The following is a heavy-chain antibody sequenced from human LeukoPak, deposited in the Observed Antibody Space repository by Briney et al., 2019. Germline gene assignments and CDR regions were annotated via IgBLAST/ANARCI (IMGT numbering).Heavy chain of an antibody. CDR1: GFTFSSYA. Sequence: GGSLRLSCAASGFTFSSYAMHWVRQAPGKGLEYVSAISSNGGSTYCANSVKGRFTISRDNSKNTLYLQMGSLRAEDMAVYYCATSDSYWGQGTLVTVSS. J-gene: IGHJ4*02. CDR2: ISSNGGST. CDR3: ATSDSY. D-gene: IGHD3-22*01. V-gene: IGHV3-64*01.